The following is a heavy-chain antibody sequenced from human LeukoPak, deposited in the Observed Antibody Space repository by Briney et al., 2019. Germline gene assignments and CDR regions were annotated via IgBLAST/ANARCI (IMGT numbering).Heavy chain of an antibody. V-gene: IGHV4-59*01. J-gene: IGHJ3*02. Sequence: SETLSLTSTVSGGSISSYYWSWIRQPPGRGLEWIGYIYYSGSTNYNPSLKSRVTISVDTSKDQFSLKLSSVTAADTAVYYCARDGPFRYCSGGSCYSVEAFDIWGQGTMVTVSS. D-gene: IGHD2-15*01. CDR3: ARDGPFRYCSGGSCYSVEAFDI. CDR2: IYYSGST. CDR1: GGSISSYY.